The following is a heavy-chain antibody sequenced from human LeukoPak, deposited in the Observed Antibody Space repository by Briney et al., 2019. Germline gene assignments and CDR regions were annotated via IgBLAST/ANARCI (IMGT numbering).Heavy chain of an antibody. CDR3: ARVGSSRWVGRPY. CDR1: GFTFSTLG. D-gene: IGHD6-13*01. J-gene: IGHJ4*02. Sequence: PGGSLRLSCAASGFTFSTLGMHWVRQAPGKGLEWVAVISYEGSIKYYADSVKGRFTISRDNAKNSLYLQMHSLRAEDTAVYYCARVGSSRWVGRPYWGQGTLVTVSS. V-gene: IGHV3-30*03. CDR2: ISYEGSIK.